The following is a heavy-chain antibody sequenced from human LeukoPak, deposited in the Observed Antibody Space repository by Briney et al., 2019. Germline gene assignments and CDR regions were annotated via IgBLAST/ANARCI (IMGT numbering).Heavy chain of an antibody. J-gene: IGHJ6*02. CDR3: ARDLEELTTVLMDV. CDR2: ISSSSSYI. D-gene: IGHD4-11*01. CDR1: GFTFSTYS. Sequence: GGSLRPSFAASGFTFSTYSMNWVRQAPGKGLEGVSSISSSSSYIYYADSVKGRFTISRDNAKNSLYLQMNSLRAEDTAVYYCARDLEELTTVLMDVWGQGTTVTVSS. V-gene: IGHV3-21*01.